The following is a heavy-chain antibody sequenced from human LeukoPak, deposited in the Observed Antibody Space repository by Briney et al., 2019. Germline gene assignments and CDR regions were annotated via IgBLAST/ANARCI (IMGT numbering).Heavy chain of an antibody. Sequence: ASVKVSCKVSGYTLTELSMHWVRQAPRKGLEWMGGFDPEDGETTYAQKFQGRVTMTEDTSTDTAYMELSSLRSEDTAVYYCATDITGTTLGMDVWGQGTTVTVSS. D-gene: IGHD1-7*01. CDR3: ATDITGTTLGMDV. CDR2: FDPEDGET. CDR1: GYTLTELS. J-gene: IGHJ6*02. V-gene: IGHV1-24*01.